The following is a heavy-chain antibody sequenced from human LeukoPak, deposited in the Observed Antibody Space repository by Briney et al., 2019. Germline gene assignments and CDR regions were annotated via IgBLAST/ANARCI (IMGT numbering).Heavy chain of an antibody. CDR2: ISSSGSTI. CDR1: GFTFSDYY. Sequence: GGSLRLSCAASGFTFSDYYMSWIRQAPGKGLEWVSYISSSGSTIYYADSVKGRFTISRDNAKNSLYLQMNSLRAEDTAVYYCARGALIAAAVEGYFDYWGQGTLVTVSS. CDR3: ARGALIAAAVEGYFDY. V-gene: IGHV3-11*04. D-gene: IGHD6-13*01. J-gene: IGHJ4*02.